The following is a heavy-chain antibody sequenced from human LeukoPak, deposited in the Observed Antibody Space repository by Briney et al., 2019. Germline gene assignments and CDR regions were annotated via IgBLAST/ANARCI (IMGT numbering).Heavy chain of an antibody. CDR2: INHSGST. CDR3: ARDRRAAAGSYYFDY. J-gene: IGHJ4*02. Sequence: RSSETLSLTCTASGVSIYRSSYYWGWIRQPPGKGLEWIGEINHSGSTNYNPSLKSRVTISVDTSKNQFSLKLSSVTAADTAVYYCARDRRAAAGSYYFDYWGQGTLVTVSS. D-gene: IGHD6-13*01. V-gene: IGHV4-39*07. CDR1: GVSIYRSSYY.